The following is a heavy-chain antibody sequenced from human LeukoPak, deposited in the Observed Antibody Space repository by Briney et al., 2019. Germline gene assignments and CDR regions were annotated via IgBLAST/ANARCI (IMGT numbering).Heavy chain of an antibody. J-gene: IGHJ6*02. D-gene: IGHD2-8*02. V-gene: IGHV3-74*01. Sequence: GGSLRLSCAASGFTLRHYWMHWVRQAPGEGPAGVSRVDPDGTTTNYADSVTGRFPTSRDNAKNTLYLQMNSLRAEDTALYYCTRVQAGRSGLMDVWGRGTTVTVSS. CDR2: VDPDGTTT. CDR1: GFTLRHYW. CDR3: TRVQAGRSGLMDV.